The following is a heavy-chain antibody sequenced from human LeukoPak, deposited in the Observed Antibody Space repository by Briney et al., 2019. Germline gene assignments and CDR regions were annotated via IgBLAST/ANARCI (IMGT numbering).Heavy chain of an antibody. J-gene: IGHJ4*02. D-gene: IGHD4-17*01. Sequence: GGSLRLSCAASGFTFSSHALSWVRQAPGEGLVWVSSLSGSGYNTYYADSVKGRFTISRDNSKNTVYLQMNSLRAEDTAVYYCAKDPYGARYFDYWGQGTLVTVSS. CDR1: GFTFSSHA. CDR3: AKDPYGARYFDY. CDR2: LSGSGYNT. V-gene: IGHV3-23*01.